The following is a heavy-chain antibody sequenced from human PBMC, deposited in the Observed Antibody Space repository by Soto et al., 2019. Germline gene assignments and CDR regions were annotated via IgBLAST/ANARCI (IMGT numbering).Heavy chain of an antibody. CDR3: ARWSAVAGSTVFDY. J-gene: IGHJ4*02. V-gene: IGHV4-34*01. CDR1: GGSFSGYY. CDR2: TNHSGST. Sequence: PSETLSLTCAVYGGSFSGYYWSWIRQPPGKGLEWIGETNHSGSTNYNPSLKSRVTISVDTSKNQFSLKLSSVTAADTAVYYCARWSAVAGSTVFDYWGQGTLVTVSS. D-gene: IGHD6-19*01.